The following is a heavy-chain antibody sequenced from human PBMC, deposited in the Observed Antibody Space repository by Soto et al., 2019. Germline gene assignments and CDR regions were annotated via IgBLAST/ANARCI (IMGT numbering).Heavy chain of an antibody. CDR2: IIPIFGTA. CDR1: GGTFISYA. Sequence: SVKVSCKASGGTFISYAISWVRQAPGQGLEWMGGIIPIFGTANYAQKFQGRVTITADESTSTAYMELSSLRSEDTAVYYCASIGSSGYYYDGKYFQHWGQGTLVTVSS. V-gene: IGHV1-69*13. D-gene: IGHD3-22*01. CDR3: ASIGSSGYYYDGKYFQH. J-gene: IGHJ1*01.